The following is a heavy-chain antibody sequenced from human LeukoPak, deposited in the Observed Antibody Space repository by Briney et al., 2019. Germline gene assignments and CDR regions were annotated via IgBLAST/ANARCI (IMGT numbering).Heavy chain of an antibody. Sequence: SETLSLTCTVSGYSISSGLYWGWIRQPPGKGLEWIGNIYHSGKTFYNPSLKSRLTMSVDTSKNQFSLNLTSVTAADTAVYYCARCSSWYLTRWGPGTLVTVSS. CDR2: IYHSGKT. CDR3: ARCSSWYLTR. J-gene: IGHJ4*02. D-gene: IGHD6-13*01. V-gene: IGHV4-38-2*02. CDR1: GYSISSGLY.